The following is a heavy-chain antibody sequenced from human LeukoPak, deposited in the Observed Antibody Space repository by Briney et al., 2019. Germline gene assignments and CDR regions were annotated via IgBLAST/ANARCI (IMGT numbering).Heavy chain of an antibody. CDR3: ARPSVGFDP. V-gene: IGHV3-74*01. CDR1: GFTFSNYW. J-gene: IGHJ5*02. CDR2: IGGDGSST. Sequence: GGSLRLSCAASGFTFSNYWMHWVRQAPGKGLVWVSRIGGDGSSTSYADSVKGRFTISRDNAKNTLYLQMNSLRAEDTAVYYCARPSVGFDPWGQGTLVTVSS.